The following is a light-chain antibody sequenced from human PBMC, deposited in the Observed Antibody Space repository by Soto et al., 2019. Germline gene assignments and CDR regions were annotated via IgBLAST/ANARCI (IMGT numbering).Light chain of an antibody. V-gene: IGKV3-15*01. CDR3: QQYNDWPLT. CDR2: GAF. J-gene: IGKJ1*01. CDR1: QSVSRY. Sequence: EIVLTQSPGTLSLSPGERATLSCRASQSVSRYLAWYQQKPGQAPNLLIYGAFTRATGIPARFSGTGSGTEFTLTISSLQSEDFALYYCQQYNDWPLTFGQGTKVDIK.